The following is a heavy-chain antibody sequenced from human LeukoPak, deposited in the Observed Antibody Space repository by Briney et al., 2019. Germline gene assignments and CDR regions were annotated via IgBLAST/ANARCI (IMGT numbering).Heavy chain of an antibody. D-gene: IGHD6-19*01. V-gene: IGHV3-23*01. CDR1: GFTFSSHA. CDR3: AKSVGGTGDPVDY. CDR2: ISDRGGST. J-gene: IGHJ4*02. Sequence: GGSLRLSCAASGFTFSSHAMNWVRQAPGKGLEWVSNISDRGGSTYYADSVKGRFTISRDNSKNTLYLQMNSLRAEDTAVYYCAKSVGGTGDPVDYWGQGTLVTVSS.